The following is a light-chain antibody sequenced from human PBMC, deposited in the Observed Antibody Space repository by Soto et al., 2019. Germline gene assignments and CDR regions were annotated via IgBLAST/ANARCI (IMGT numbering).Light chain of an antibody. J-gene: IGLJ3*02. CDR2: GDN. V-gene: IGLV1-40*01. CDR3: HSYDSSLSGSV. Sequence: QSVLTQPPSVSGAPGQGVIISCTGSSSNIGAGYAVQWYQQLPGTAPKLLIYGDNNRPSGVPDRFSGSKSGTSASLAITGLQAEDEADYYCHSYDSSLSGSVFGGGTKLTVL. CDR1: SSNIGAGYA.